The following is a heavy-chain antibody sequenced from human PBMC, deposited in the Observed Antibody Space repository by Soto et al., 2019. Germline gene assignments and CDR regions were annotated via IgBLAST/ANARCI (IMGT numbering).Heavy chain of an antibody. V-gene: IGHV1-69*12. D-gene: IGHD5-18*01. CDR2: IIPIFGTA. CDR1: GGTFSSYA. Sequence: QVQLVQSGAEVKKPGSSVKVSCKASGGTFSSYAISWVRQAPGQGLEWMGGIIPIFGTANYAQKFQGRVTITADESTSTAYMEVSSRRSEDTAVYYCARDSPRGYSYGAYFDYWGQGTLVTVSS. CDR3: ARDSPRGYSYGAYFDY. J-gene: IGHJ4*02.